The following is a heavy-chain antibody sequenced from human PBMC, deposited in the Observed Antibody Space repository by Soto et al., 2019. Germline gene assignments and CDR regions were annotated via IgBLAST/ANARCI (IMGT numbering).Heavy chain of an antibody. V-gene: IGHV3-23*01. CDR3: AKDYCSSTSCYTYYYGMDV. D-gene: IGHD2-2*02. CDR1: VFTCSSYA. J-gene: IGHJ6*01. CDR2: ISGSGCST. Sequence: GPLRLSCAAPVFTCSSYAMSWVRQAPGKGLEWVSAISGSGCSTYYADSVKGRFTISRDNSKNTLYLQMNSLRAEDTAVYYCAKDYCSSTSCYTYYYGMDVWGQGTTVTVSS.